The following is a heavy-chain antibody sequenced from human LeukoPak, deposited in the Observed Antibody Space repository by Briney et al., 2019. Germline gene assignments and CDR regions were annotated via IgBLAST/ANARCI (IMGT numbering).Heavy chain of an antibody. V-gene: IGHV1-46*01. Sequence: ASVNVSCKASGFTFTSFGFSWARQAPGQGLEWMGIINPSGDSTNYAQKFQGRVTLTRDTSTSTVYMELSSLRSEDTAVYYCARDQRSLDYWGQGTLVTVSS. CDR3: ARDQRSLDY. CDR2: INPSGDST. D-gene: IGHD4-17*01. CDR1: GFTFTSFG. J-gene: IGHJ4*02.